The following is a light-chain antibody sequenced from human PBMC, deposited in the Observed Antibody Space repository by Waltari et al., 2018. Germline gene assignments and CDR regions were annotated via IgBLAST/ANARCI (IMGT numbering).Light chain of an antibody. V-gene: IGLV2-23*01. J-gene: IGLJ3*02. CDR3: CSYASAVM. CDR1: SSTVGTYNL. Sequence: QSALTQPASVSGSPGQSITISCTGISSTVGTYNLVSWYQQHPGRAPKLIIYDDINRPSGVSNRFSGSRSGNTASLTISGLQAEDEADYYCCSYASAVMFGGGTKLTVL. CDR2: DDI.